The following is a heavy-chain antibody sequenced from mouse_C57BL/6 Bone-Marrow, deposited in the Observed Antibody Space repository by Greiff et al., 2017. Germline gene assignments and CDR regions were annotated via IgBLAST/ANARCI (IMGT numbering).Heavy chain of an antibody. J-gene: IGHJ3*01. Sequence: EVKLVESGGDLVKPGGSLKLSCAASGFTFSSYGMSWVRQTPDKRLEWVATISSGGSYTYYPDSVKGRFTISRDNAKNTLYLQMSSLKSEDTAMYYCARPLLKSWCAYWGQGTLVTVSA. CDR3: ARPLLKSWCAY. V-gene: IGHV5-6*01. CDR1: GFTFSSYG. CDR2: ISSGGSYT.